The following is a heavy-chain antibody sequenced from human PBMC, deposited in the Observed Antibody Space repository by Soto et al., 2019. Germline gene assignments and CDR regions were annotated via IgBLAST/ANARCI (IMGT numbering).Heavy chain of an antibody. V-gene: IGHV1-3*05. D-gene: IGHD5-12*01. J-gene: IGHJ5*02. Sequence: QVQLVQSGAEEKKPGASVKVSCKASGYTFTSYAMHWVRQAPGQRLEWMGWINAGHGNTKYSQKFQGRVTITRDTAASTAYMELSSLRSEDTAVDYCARLKGFDYGGSWFDPWGQGPLVTVSS. CDR2: INAGHGNT. CDR3: ARLKGFDYGGSWFDP. CDR1: GYTFTSYA.